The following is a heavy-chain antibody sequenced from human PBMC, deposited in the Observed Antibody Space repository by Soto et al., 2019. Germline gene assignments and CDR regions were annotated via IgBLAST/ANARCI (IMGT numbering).Heavy chain of an antibody. D-gene: IGHD3-9*01. J-gene: IGHJ4*02. Sequence: LRLSCAASVFTFSSYAMSWVRPAAGKGLEWVSAISVSGGSTYYADSVKGRFTISRDNSKTTLYLQMNSLRAEDTAVYYRAKESDWRQFDYWGQGTLVTVSS. CDR2: ISVSGGST. V-gene: IGHV3-23*01. CDR3: AKESDWRQFDY. CDR1: VFTFSSYA.